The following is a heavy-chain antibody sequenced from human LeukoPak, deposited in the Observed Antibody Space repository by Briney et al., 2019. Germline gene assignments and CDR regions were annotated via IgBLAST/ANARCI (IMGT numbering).Heavy chain of an antibody. Sequence: PGGSLRLACAASGFSLSNFAMTWVRQAPGKGLEWVSSVNGGHYATYPASVRGRFTISRDNSKNTVQLQMNSLRVDDTAVSYCGRDPNGDYVRAFEFWGQGTLVTVSS. D-gene: IGHD4-17*01. J-gene: IGHJ4*02. CDR2: VNGGHYAT. CDR1: GFSLSNFA. V-gene: IGHV3-23*01. CDR3: GRDPNGDYVRAFEF.